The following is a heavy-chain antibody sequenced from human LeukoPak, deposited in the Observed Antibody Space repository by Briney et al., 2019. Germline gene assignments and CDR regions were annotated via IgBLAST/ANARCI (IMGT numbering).Heavy chain of an antibody. Sequence: SGTLSLTCAVSGGSISSNNWWSWVRQSPEKGLEWIAEIYHSGSTNYNPSLKSRVTISVDRSKNQFSLKLSSVTAADTAVYYCARAASPSLFDYWGQGTLVTVSS. J-gene: IGHJ4*02. CDR1: GGSISSNNW. CDR2: IYHSGST. D-gene: IGHD6-25*01. CDR3: ARAASPSLFDY. V-gene: IGHV4-4*02.